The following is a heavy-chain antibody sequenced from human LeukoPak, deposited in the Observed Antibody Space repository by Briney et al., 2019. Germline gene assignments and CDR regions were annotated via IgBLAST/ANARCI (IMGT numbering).Heavy chain of an antibody. D-gene: IGHD7-27*01. CDR2: TRNKANSYTT. J-gene: IGHJ4*02. CDR1: GFTFSDHY. Sequence: PGGSLRLSCAASGFTFSDHYMDWVRQAPGKGLEWVGRTRNKANSYTTEYAASVKGRFTISRDDSKNSLYLQMNSLKIEGTAVYYCARSHWGAYGVFDYWGQGTLVTVSS. CDR3: ARSHWGAYGVFDY. V-gene: IGHV3-72*01.